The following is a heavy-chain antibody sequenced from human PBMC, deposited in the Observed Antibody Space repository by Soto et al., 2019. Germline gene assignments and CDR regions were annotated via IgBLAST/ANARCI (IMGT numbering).Heavy chain of an antibody. Sequence: QMQLQESGPGLVKPSQTLSLTCTVSGGSITTTASYWSWIRQHPEKGLEWIGYTSYSGVTNYSPSLRSRVSISADTPKNQFSQKMSSLTAADTAVYYCAKGGESSKWFDPWGRGTLVVVSS. CDR1: GGSITTTASY. CDR2: TSYSGVT. CDR3: AKGGESSKWFDP. V-gene: IGHV4-31*03. J-gene: IGHJ5*02.